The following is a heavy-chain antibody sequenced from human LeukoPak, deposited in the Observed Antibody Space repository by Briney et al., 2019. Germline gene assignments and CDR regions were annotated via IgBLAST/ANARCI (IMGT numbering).Heavy chain of an antibody. CDR1: GFTFSSYA. V-gene: IGHV3-23*01. D-gene: IGHD3-9*01. J-gene: IGHJ4*02. CDR2: ISGSGGTT. Sequence: PGGSLRLSCAASGFTFSSYAMSWVRQAPGKGLEWVSAISGSGGTTYYADSVKGRFTISRDNSKNTLYVQMNSLRAEDTAVYYCAKDPIRYFDWGYYFDYWGQGTLVTVSS. CDR3: AKDPIRYFDWGYYFDY.